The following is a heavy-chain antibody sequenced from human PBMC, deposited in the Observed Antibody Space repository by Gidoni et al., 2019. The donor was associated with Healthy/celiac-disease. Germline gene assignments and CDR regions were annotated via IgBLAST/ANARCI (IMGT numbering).Heavy chain of an antibody. CDR3: ARDQSFIAAAGTSFDY. V-gene: IGHV3-7*03. CDR1: GFTFSSYW. CDR2: IKQDGSEK. Sequence: EVQLVESGGGLVQPGGSLRLSCAASGFTFSSYWMSWVRQAPGKGLEWVANIKQDGSEKYYVDSVKGRFTISRDNAKNSLYLQMNSLRAEDTAVYYCARDQSFIAAAGTSFDYWGQGTLVTVSS. D-gene: IGHD6-13*01. J-gene: IGHJ4*02.